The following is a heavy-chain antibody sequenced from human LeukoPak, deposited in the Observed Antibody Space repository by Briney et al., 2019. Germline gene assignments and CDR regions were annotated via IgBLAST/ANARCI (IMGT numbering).Heavy chain of an antibody. D-gene: IGHD2/OR15-2a*01. J-gene: IGHJ3*02. CDR3: ATFKLIETFDAFDI. CDR2: ISPDGSTR. CDR1: GFTFGDYS. Sequence: GGSLRLSCTASGFTFGDYSMNWVRQAPGKGLVWVSRISPDGSTRRYADSVKGRFTISRDNAKNTLYLQMDNLRAEDTAVYYCATFKLIETFDAFDIWGQGTMVTVSS. V-gene: IGHV3-74*01.